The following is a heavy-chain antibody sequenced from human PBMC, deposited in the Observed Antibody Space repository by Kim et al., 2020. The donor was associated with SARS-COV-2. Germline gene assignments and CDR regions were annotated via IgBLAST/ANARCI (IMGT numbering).Heavy chain of an antibody. D-gene: IGHD3-10*01. CDR1: GFTFSSYA. J-gene: IGHJ4*02. CDR3: AKDRGLGPLRGVIIFSDY. CDR2: ISGSGGST. V-gene: IGHV3-23*01. Sequence: GGSLRLSCAASGFTFSSYAMSWVRQAPGKGLEWVSAISGSGGSTYYADSVKGRFTISRDNPKNTLYLQMNSLRAEDTAVYYCAKDRGLGPLRGVIIFSDYWGQGTLVTVSS.